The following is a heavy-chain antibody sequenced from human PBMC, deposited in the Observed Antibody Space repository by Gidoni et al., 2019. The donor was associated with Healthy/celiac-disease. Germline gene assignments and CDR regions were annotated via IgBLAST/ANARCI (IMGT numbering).Heavy chain of an antibody. Sequence: QVQLVQSGAEVKKPGSSVKVSCTASGGTFSSYAIRWVRQAPGQGLEWMGGIIPIFGTANYAQKFQGRVTITADESTSTAYMELSSLRSEDTAVYYCASHDPYCTGGVCYSVSYYYGMDVWGQGTTVTVSS. J-gene: IGHJ6*02. CDR2: IIPIFGTA. D-gene: IGHD2-8*02. CDR3: ASHDPYCTGGVCYSVSYYYGMDV. V-gene: IGHV1-69*01. CDR1: GGTFSSYA.